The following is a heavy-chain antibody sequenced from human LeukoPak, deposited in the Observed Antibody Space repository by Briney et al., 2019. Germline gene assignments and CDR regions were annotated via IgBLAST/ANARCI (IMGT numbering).Heavy chain of an antibody. J-gene: IGHJ4*02. V-gene: IGHV3-23*01. Sequence: PGGSLRLSCAASGFIFSSYVMIWVRQAPGKGLEWVSIIGTSGGNIHYADSVKGRFSISRDNSKNTLSLQMNSLRVDDTAVYYCARDPNWGSGYWGQGTLVTVPS. CDR1: GFIFSSYV. D-gene: IGHD7-27*01. CDR2: IGTSGGNI. CDR3: ARDPNWGSGY.